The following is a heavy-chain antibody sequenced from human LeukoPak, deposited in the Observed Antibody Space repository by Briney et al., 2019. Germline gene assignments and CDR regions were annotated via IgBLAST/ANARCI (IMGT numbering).Heavy chain of an antibody. CDR2: INHIGTQT. D-gene: IGHD3-3*01. CDR3: ARARFTTFVYY. Sequence: GGSLRLSRAASGFMLKDHYMSWLRQAPGKGPEWVSYINHIGTQTDYTDSVKGRFTISRDNPNNLVYLQMNNLRVEDTAVYYCARARFTTFVYYWGQGTLVTVSS. J-gene: IGHJ4*02. CDR1: GFMLKDHY. V-gene: IGHV3-11*05.